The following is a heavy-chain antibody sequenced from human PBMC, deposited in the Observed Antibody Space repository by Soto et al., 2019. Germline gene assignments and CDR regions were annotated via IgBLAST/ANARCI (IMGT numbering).Heavy chain of an antibody. Sequence: GASVKVSGKASGYTFTSYYMHWVRQAPGQGLEGMGIINPSGGSTSYAEKVQGRVDMSRDTSTSTVYMELSSMRSEAPAVYYCARDEPSQGSSWYRGYYYYYGMDVWGQGTTVTVSS. D-gene: IGHD6-13*01. CDR1: GYTFTSYY. J-gene: IGHJ6*02. V-gene: IGHV1-46*01. CDR3: ARDEPSQGSSWYRGYYYYYGMDV. CDR2: INPSGGST.